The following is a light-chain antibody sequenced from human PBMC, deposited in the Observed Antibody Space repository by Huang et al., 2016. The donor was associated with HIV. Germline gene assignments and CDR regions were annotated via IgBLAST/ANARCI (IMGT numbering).Light chain of an antibody. CDR1: QSISNY. Sequence: DIQMTQSPSSLSASVGDRVTITCRASQSISNYLNWYQQKLGRSPKLLIYAASSLQSGGPSRFSGSGSGTDFTLTISNLQPEDFATYYCQQSDSTPPYTFGQGTKLEIK. CDR3: QQSDSTPPYT. J-gene: IGKJ2*01. V-gene: IGKV1-39*01. CDR2: AAS.